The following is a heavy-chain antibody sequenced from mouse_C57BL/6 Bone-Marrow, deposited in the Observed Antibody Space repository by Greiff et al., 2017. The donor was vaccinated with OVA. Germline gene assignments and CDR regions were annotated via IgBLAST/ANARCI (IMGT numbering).Heavy chain of an antibody. D-gene: IGHD2-5*01. J-gene: IGHJ3*01. V-gene: IGHV5-16*01. CDR2: INHDGSST. CDR3: ARDPSNAWFAY. CDR1: GFTFSDYY. Sequence: EVQLQESEGGLVQPGSSMKLSCTASGFTFSDYYMAWVRQVPEKGLEWVANINHDGSSTYYLDSLKSRFIISRDNATNILYLQMSSLKSEDSAAYYCARDPSNAWFAYWGQGTLVTVSA.